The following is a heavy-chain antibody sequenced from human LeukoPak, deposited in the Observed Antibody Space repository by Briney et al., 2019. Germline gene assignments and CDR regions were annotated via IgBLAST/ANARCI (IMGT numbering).Heavy chain of an antibody. CDR3: AKVLSKGGGYYLTDY. CDR2: ISYDGTKK. Sequence: GGSLRLSCAASGFTFSSYAMHWVRQAPGKGLEWVAVISYDGTKKYYADSVKGRSTISRDNSKNTVYLQMNSLRAEDAAVYYCAKVLSKGGGYYLTDYWGQGTLVTVSS. CDR1: GFTFSSYA. D-gene: IGHD3-22*01. J-gene: IGHJ4*02. V-gene: IGHV3-30-3*01.